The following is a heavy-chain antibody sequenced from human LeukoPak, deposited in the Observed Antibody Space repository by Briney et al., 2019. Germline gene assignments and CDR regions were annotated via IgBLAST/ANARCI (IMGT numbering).Heavy chain of an antibody. V-gene: IGHV1-18*01. CDR2: ISAYNGNT. Sequence: ASVKVSCKASGYTFTSYGISWVRQAPGQGLEWMGWISAYNGNTNYAQKLQGRVTMTTDTSTSTAYIELRSLTSDDTAAYYCARDWWGYDVLTGDNWFDPWGQRTLVTVSS. D-gene: IGHD3-9*01. CDR1: GYTFTSYG. J-gene: IGHJ5*02. CDR3: ARDWWGYDVLTGDNWFDP.